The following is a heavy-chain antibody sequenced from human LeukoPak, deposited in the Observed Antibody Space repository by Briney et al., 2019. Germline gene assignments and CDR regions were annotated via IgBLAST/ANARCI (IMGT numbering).Heavy chain of an antibody. CDR1: GDSVSSNTAT. V-gene: IGHV6-1*01. CDR3: ARRMAVGGPGYFDY. Sequence: SQTLSLTCAVSGDSVSSNTATWNWIRQSPSRGLEWLGRTYYRSKWYSDYALSMKSRITVNPDISKNQFSLQLNSVTPEDTAVYFCARRMAVGGPGYFDYWSQGSLVTASA. CDR2: TYYRSKWYS. J-gene: IGHJ4*02. D-gene: IGHD6-19*01.